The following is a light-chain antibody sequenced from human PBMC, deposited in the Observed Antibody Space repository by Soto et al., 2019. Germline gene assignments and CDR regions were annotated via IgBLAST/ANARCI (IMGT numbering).Light chain of an antibody. Sequence: EIVLTQSPATLSLSPVERATLSCRASQSVSSYLAWYHKKPGQPPRLLIYDASKRATGTPARFSGSGSGTDFTLTISSLEPEDFAVYYCQQRSDWPITFGQGTRLEIK. CDR1: QSVSSY. J-gene: IGKJ5*01. V-gene: IGKV3-11*01. CDR3: QQRSDWPIT. CDR2: DAS.